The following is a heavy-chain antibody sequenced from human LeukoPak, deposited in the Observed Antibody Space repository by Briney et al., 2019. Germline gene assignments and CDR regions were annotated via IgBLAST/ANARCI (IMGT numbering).Heavy chain of an antibody. D-gene: IGHD3-22*01. Sequence: AGGSLRLSCAASGFTFGTYAMSWVRQAPGKGLEWVSAISGSGTSTYYADSVKGRFTISRDNSKNTLYLQMNSLRAEDTAVYYCAKDWTYYDSNGYYYAFEPFDLWGQGTMVAVSS. J-gene: IGHJ3*01. CDR1: GFTFGTYA. CDR2: ISGSGTST. CDR3: AKDWTYYDSNGYYYAFEPFDL. V-gene: IGHV3-23*01.